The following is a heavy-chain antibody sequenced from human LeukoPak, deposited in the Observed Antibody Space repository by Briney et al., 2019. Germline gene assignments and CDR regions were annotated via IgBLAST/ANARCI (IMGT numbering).Heavy chain of an antibody. V-gene: IGHV1-58*02. Sequence: SVKVSCKASGFTFTSSAMQWVRQARGQRLEWIGWIVVGSGNTNYAQKFQERVTITRDMSTSTAYMELSSLRSEDTAVYYCAADRVGEGAFDIWGQGTMVTVSS. D-gene: IGHD3-10*01. CDR3: AADRVGEGAFDI. CDR2: IVVGSGNT. CDR1: GFTFTSSA. J-gene: IGHJ3*02.